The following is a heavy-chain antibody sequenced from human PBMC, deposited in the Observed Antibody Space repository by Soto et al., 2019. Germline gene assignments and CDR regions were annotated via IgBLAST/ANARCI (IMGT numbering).Heavy chain of an antibody. CDR2: ISYDGSNK. Sequence: GGSLRLSCAASGFTFSSYGMHWVRQAPGKGLEWVAVISYDGSNKYYADSVKGRFTISRDNSKNTLYLQMNSLRAEDTAVYYCEKDQLWLASFDYWGPGTLVTVSS. CDR3: EKDQLWLASFDY. CDR1: GFTFSSYG. J-gene: IGHJ4*02. V-gene: IGHV3-30*18. D-gene: IGHD6-19*01.